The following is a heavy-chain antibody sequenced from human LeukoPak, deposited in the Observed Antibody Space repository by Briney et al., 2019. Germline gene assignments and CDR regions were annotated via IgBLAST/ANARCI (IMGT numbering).Heavy chain of an antibody. CDR3: ANLKFGVRGPRGVAY. V-gene: IGHV3-23*01. D-gene: IGHD3-10*01. J-gene: IGHJ4*02. CDR1: GFTFSTYG. CDR2: ISDSGGRT. Sequence: PGGSLRLSCTASGFTFSTYGMSWVRQAPGRGLEWVSTISDSGGRTYYADSVKGRFNISRDDSKNTLFLQINSLRADDTAIYYCANLKFGVRGPRGVAYWGQGTLVTVSS.